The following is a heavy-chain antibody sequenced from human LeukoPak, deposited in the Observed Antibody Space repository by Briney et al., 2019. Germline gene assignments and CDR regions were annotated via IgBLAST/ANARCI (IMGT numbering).Heavy chain of an antibody. D-gene: IGHD3-10*01. CDR3: ARAHTMVRGVMTFGY. Sequence: GASVKVSCKASGYTFTSYDINWVRQATGQGLEWMGWMNPNSGNTGYAQKFQGRVTMTRNTSISTAYMELSSLRSEDTAVYYCARAHTMVRGVMTFGYWGQGTLVTVSS. J-gene: IGHJ4*02. CDR2: MNPNSGNT. V-gene: IGHV1-8*01. CDR1: GYTFTSYD.